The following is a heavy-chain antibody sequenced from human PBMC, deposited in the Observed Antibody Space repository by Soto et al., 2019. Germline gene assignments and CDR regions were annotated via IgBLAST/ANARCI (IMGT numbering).Heavy chain of an antibody. CDR3: ARRIDYDSSSSGF. J-gene: IGHJ1*01. CDR2: IHPRDSET. V-gene: IGHV5-51*01. CDR1: GYSFTNFW. Sequence: EVQVVQSGAEVKKPGESLKISCKTSGYSFTNFWIGWVRQMPGKGLEWVGIIHPRDSETTYSPSFQGQVTISVDKSASTAYLQWTSLKASDSAVYYCARRIDYDSSSSGFWGQGTLVTVSS. D-gene: IGHD3-16*01.